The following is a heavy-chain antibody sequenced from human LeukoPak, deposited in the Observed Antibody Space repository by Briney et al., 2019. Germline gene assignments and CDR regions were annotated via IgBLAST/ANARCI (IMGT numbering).Heavy chain of an antibody. D-gene: IGHD5-18*01. V-gene: IGHV4-4*07. CDR3: ARGSGYSYGYPFDY. J-gene: IGHJ4*02. CDR2: IYTSGST. Sequence: SETLSLTCAVSGGSISSYYWSWIRQPAGKGLEWIGRIYTSGSTNYNPSLKSRVTMSADTSKNQFSLKLTSVSAADTAVYYCARGSGYSYGYPFDYWGQGTLVTVSS. CDR1: GGSISSYY.